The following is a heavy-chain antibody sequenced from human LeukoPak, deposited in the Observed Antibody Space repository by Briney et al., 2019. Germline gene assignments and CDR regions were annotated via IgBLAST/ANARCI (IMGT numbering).Heavy chain of an antibody. D-gene: IGHD6-25*01. Sequence: GGSLRLSCAASGFTFSYDWMHWVRQAPGKGLVWVARIDTDGSSTTYADSVKGRFTNSRDNAKNTLDLQMNSLRAEDTAVYYCAKDRAGYLDYWGQGTLVTVSS. CDR2: IDTDGSST. CDR1: GFTFSYDW. CDR3: AKDRAGYLDY. J-gene: IGHJ4*02. V-gene: IGHV3-74*01.